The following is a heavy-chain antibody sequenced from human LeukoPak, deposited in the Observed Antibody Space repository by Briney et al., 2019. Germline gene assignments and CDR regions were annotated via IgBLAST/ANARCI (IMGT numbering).Heavy chain of an antibody. Sequence: PSETLSLSCSVSGGFISRYYWSWVRQPLGKGLEWLGHIFYSGHSNYNASLTSLIRMSVDTSKAQFSLELASVTAADTAVYYCARIDPLGFFDQWGPGILVTVSS. V-gene: IGHV4-59*12. CDR1: GGFISRYY. J-gene: IGHJ4*02. CDR2: IFYSGHS. CDR3: ARIDPLGFFDQ. D-gene: IGHD6-25*01.